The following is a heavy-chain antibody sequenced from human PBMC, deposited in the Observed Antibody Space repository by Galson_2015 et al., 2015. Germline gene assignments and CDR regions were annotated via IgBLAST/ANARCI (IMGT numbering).Heavy chain of an antibody. D-gene: IGHD6-19*01. CDR3: AKEQWLAPYYYYFGMDV. CDR1: GFTFSSYA. CDR2: ISGSGGST. V-gene: IGHV3-23*01. J-gene: IGHJ6*02. Sequence: SLRLSCAASGFTFSSYAMSWVRQAPGKGLEWVSAISGSGGSTYHADSVKGRFTISRDSSKNTLYLQMNSLRAEDTAVYYCAKEQWLAPYYYYFGMDVWGQGATVTVSS.